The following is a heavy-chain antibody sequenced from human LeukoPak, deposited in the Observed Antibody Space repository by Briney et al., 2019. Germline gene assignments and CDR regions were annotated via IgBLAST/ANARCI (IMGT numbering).Heavy chain of an antibody. Sequence: GSLRLSCAASGFTGSRDYMTWVRQAPGKGLQWVSVIYNDGRTYYADSVKGRFTISRDNPKNSLYLQMNTLRAEDTAVYYCARDVSLDFWGQGTLVTVSS. CDR2: IYNDGRT. CDR3: ARDVSLDF. V-gene: IGHV3-53*01. CDR1: GFTGSRDY. J-gene: IGHJ4*02.